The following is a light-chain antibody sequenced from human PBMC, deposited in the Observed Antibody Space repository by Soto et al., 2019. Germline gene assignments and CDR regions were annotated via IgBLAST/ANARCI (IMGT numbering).Light chain of an antibody. V-gene: IGLV3-21*02. CDR1: NIESKS. CDR2: DDS. J-gene: IGLJ1*01. CDR3: ISFTSRHIYV. Sequence: SYELTQPPSVSVAPGQTARIPCGGDNIESKSVHWYQQMPGQAPVLVVRDDSDRHSGIPERFSGSKSGNTASLTISGLQTEDEADYYCISFTSRHIYVFGTGTKVTVL.